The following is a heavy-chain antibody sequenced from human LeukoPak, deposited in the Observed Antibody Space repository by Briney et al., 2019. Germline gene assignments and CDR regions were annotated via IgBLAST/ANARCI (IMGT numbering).Heavy chain of an antibody. CDR1: GGTFISYA. CDR3: TTSPVDTAMRDFDY. Sequence: ASVKVSCKASGGTFISYAISWARQAPGQGLEWMGRINPNSGGTNYAQKFQGRVTMTRDTSISTAYMELSRLRSDDTAVFYCTTSPVDTAMRDFDYWGQGTLVTVSS. D-gene: IGHD5-18*01. J-gene: IGHJ4*02. CDR2: INPNSGGT. V-gene: IGHV1-2*06.